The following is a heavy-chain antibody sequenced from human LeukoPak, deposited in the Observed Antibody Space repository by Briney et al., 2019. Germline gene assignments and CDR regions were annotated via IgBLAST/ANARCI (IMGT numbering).Heavy chain of an antibody. D-gene: IGHD1-7*01. CDR2: IKQDGSEK. V-gene: IGHV3-7*03. J-gene: IGHJ6*02. Sequence: GGPLRLSCAASGFTFSSYWMSWVRKAPGKGLEWVANIKQDGSEKYYVDSVKGRFTISRDNAKNSLYLQMNSLRAEDTAVYYCARVKTGTSLYYGMDVWGQGTTVTVSS. CDR1: GFTFSSYW. CDR3: ARVKTGTSLYYGMDV.